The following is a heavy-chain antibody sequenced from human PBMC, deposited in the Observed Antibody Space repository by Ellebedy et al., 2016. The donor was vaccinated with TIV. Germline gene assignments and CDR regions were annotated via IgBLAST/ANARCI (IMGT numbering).Heavy chain of an antibody. V-gene: IGHV1-46*01. D-gene: IGHD4-17*01. CDR3: ARAEGNYGANWFAP. CDR2: IDPNGGST. Sequence: AASVKVSCKASGYTFTIYYLHWVRQAPGQGLEWMGVIDPNGGSTTYSQKFQGRVTMTTDTSTDTAYLDLRSLRSDDTAVYYCARAEGNYGANWFAPWGQGTLVTVSS. J-gene: IGHJ5*02. CDR1: GYTFTIYY.